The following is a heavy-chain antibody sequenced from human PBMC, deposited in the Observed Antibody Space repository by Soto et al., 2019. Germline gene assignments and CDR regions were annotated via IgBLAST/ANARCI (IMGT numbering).Heavy chain of an antibody. CDR2: IYYSGTT. V-gene: IGHV4-59*01. Sequence: QVQLQESGPGLVKPSETLSLTCTVSGGSISGYYWSWIRRAPGKGLEWIGYIYYSGTTNYDPSLKSRVTMSVDTSKNQFSLKLSSVTTADTAVYYCARLTGGTYLSFYYYIGVWGKGTTVTVSS. CDR3: ARLTGGTYLSFYYYIGV. J-gene: IGHJ6*03. CDR1: GGSISGYY. D-gene: IGHD2-8*02.